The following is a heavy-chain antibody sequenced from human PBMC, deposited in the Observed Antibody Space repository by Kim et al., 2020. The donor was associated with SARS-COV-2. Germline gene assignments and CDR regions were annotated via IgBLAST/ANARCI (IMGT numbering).Heavy chain of an antibody. D-gene: IGHD2-21*01. CDR1: GFTFTKVW. V-gene: IGHV3-15*01. J-gene: IGHJ4*02. Sequence: GGSLRLSCVASGFTFTKVWLSWVRQAPGKGLEWVGRIRSKADGGTADYAAPVKGRFTISRDDSKNTLYLQMNGLRAEDTAFYHCTTDYERIGGLCDGETCYPASLWGQGTLVTVSS. CDR3: TTDYERIGGLCDGETCYPASL. CDR2: IRSKADGGTA.